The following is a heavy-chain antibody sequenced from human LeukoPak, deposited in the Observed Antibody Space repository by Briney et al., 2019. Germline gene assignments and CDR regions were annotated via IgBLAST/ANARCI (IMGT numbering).Heavy chain of an antibody. V-gene: IGHV4-59*08. Sequence: PSETLSLTCTVSGGSMSGYYWSWIRQPPGKGLEWIGYIYYDGSTNSNPPLKSRVTMSVDTSKNQFSLKLTSVIAADAAVYFCARHVRQAYNYIDYWGRGTLVTVSS. CDR2: IYYDGST. J-gene: IGHJ4*01. D-gene: IGHD5-24*01. CDR1: GGSMSGYY. CDR3: ARHVRQAYNYIDY.